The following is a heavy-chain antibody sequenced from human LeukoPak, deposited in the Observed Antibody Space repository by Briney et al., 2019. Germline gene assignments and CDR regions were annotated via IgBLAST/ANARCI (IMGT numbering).Heavy chain of an antibody. V-gene: IGHV1-69*04. J-gene: IGHJ4*02. Sequence: ASVKVSCKTSGGSFSSYSINWVRQAPGQGLEWMGRIIPMLRVSNYAPKFRGRVTITADNSTVTAYMQLTNLTSDDTAVYYCARASPPLLRSDYWGQGTLVSVSS. CDR1: GGSFSSYS. CDR2: IIPMLRVS. D-gene: IGHD3-16*01. CDR3: ARASPPLLRSDY.